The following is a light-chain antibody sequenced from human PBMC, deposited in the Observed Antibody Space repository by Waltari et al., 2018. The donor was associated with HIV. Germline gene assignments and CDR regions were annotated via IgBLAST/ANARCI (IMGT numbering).Light chain of an antibody. V-gene: IGKV3-11*01. CDR2: DIS. J-gene: IGKJ3*01. CDR1: QNTNSF. CDR3: QQRNDWPPTFT. Sequence: EIVLTQSPATLSLSPGEKATLSCRTNQNTNSFLAWYQHKPGQAPRLLIYDISTRATGIPARFSGSGSGPDFTLTISSLEPEDFAVYYCQQRNDWPPTFTFGPGTKLDIK.